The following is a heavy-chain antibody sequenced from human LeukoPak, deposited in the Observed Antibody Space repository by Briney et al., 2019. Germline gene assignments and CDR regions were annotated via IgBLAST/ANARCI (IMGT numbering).Heavy chain of an antibody. CDR2: IYYSGST. Sequence: SETLSLTCTVSGGSISSYYWSWIRQPPGKGLEWIGYIYYSGSTNYNPSPKSRVTISVDTSKNQFSLKLSSVTAADTAVYYCARGSLRYSSSSWGQGTLVTVSS. CDR1: GGSISSYY. V-gene: IGHV4-59*01. J-gene: IGHJ5*02. D-gene: IGHD6-6*01. CDR3: ARGSLRYSSSS.